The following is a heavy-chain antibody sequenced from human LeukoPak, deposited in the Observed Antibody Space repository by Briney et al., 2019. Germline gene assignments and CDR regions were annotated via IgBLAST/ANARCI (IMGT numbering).Heavy chain of an antibody. V-gene: IGHV1-2*02. J-gene: IGHJ5*02. D-gene: IGHD2-2*01. CDR2: INPNSGGT. CDR3: ARPYCSSTSCYENWFDP. CDR1: GYTFTGYY. Sequence: ASVKLSCKASGYTFTGYYMHWVRQAPGQGLEWMGWINPNSGGTNYAQNLQGRVTMTRDTSISTAYMELSRLRSDDTAVYYCARPYCSSTSCYENWFDPWGQGTLVTVSS.